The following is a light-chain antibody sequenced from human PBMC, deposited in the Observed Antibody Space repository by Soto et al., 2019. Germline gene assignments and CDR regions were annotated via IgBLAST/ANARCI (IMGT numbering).Light chain of an antibody. J-gene: IGKJ1*01. Sequence: LFTHSQGTTSPSPGAPPTPSCRAHQRVSSTDLAWYQPQPRQAHRLLIYGTSSRATGIPTTFSGSGCGTEVTLPITRLEPEDFAVYYGQQYETSLGLTFGPGTKG. CDR3: QQYETSLGLT. V-gene: IGKV3-20*01. CDR2: GTS. CDR1: QRVSSTD.